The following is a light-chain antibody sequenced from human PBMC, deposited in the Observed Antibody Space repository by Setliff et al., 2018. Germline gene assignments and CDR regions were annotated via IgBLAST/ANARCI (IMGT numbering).Light chain of an antibody. CDR3: SSYTSSTTLGV. Sequence: QSVLTQPPSASGTPGQRVTISCSGSSSNIGSNTVNWYQQLPGTAPKLLIYRNNQRPSGVPDRFSGSKSGTSASLAISGLQSEDEADYYCSSYTSSTTLGVFGTGTKVTVL. CDR1: SSNIGSNT. CDR2: RNN. J-gene: IGLJ1*01. V-gene: IGLV1-44*01.